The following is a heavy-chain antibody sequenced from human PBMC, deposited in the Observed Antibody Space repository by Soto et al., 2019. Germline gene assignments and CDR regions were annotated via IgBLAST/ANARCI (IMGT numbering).Heavy chain of an antibody. CDR1: GGSISSGGYY. D-gene: IGHD3-16*02. CDR2: IYYSGST. V-gene: IGHV4-31*03. Sequence: QVQLQESGPGLVKPSQTLSLTCTVSGGSISSGGYYWSWIRQHPGKGLEWIGYIYYSGSTYYNPSLKIRVTIPVDTSKNQFSLKLSSVTAADTAVYYCARENSEGELSPGTFDYWCQGTLVTVSS. J-gene: IGHJ4*02. CDR3: ARENSEGELSPGTFDY.